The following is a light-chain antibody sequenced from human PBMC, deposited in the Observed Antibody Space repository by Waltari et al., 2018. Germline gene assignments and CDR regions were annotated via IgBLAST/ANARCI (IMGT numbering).Light chain of an antibody. CDR1: QDINIH. CDR2: AAS. J-gene: IGKJ4*01. V-gene: IGKV1-27*01. Sequence: DIQMTQSPSSLSASVGDRVTISCRASQDINIHLAWYQQKPGKVPDLLIYAASTLRSGVPSRFSGGVSGTYFTLTISSLQPEDFATYYCQKYNDVPQPFGGGTKVEMK. CDR3: QKYNDVPQP.